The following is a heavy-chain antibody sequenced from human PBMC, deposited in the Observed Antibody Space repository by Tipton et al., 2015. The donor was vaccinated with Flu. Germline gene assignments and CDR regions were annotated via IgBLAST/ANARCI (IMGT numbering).Heavy chain of an antibody. Sequence: QVQLVQSGAEVKKPGASVKVSCKASGYTFTSYDINWVRQATGQGLEWMGWMNPNSGNTGYAQKFQGRVTITRNTSISTAYMELSSLRSEDTAVYYCARGRRGYGGNSVSNYYYYYGMDVWGQGTTVTVSS. CDR1: GYTFTSYD. J-gene: IGHJ6*02. V-gene: IGHV1-8*03. D-gene: IGHD4-23*01. CDR2: MNPNSGNT. CDR3: ARGRRGYGGNSVSNYYYYYGMDV.